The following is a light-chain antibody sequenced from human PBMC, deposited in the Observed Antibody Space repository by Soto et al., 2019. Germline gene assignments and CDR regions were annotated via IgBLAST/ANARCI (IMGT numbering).Light chain of an antibody. CDR3: CSSTTTTPRI. CDR2: DVS. CDR1: SSDIGSTKY. J-gene: IGLJ2*01. Sequence: QSALTQPASVSGSPGQSITVSCTGTSSDIGSTKYVSWYQQHPGKAPKLIIYDVSDRPSGVSSRFSGSKSGNSASLTISGLQAEDEADYYCCSSTTTTPRIFGGGTKLTVL. V-gene: IGLV2-14*03.